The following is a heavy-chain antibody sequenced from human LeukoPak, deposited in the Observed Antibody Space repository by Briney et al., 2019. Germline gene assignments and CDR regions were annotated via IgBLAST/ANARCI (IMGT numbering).Heavy chain of an antibody. CDR3: ARGGGTMIVVAEDV. CDR2: IYYSGST. CDR1: GGFISSGGYY. J-gene: IGHJ6*02. V-gene: IGHV4-31*03. Sequence: SETLSLACTVSGGFISSGGYYWSWIRQHPGKGLEWIGYIYYSGSTYYNPSLKSRVTISVDTSKNQFSLKLSSVTAADTAVYYCARGGGTMIVVAEDVWGQGTTVTVSS. D-gene: IGHD3-22*01.